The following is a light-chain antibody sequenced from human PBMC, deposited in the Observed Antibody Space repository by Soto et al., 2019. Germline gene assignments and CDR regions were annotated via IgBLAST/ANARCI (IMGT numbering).Light chain of an antibody. CDR2: ATS. J-gene: IGKJ5*01. CDR3: QQSFTTPS. Sequence: DIQMTQSPSSLSASVGDRVNITCRASQTVSSYLNWYQQKPGTVPKLLIYATSNLQSGVPSRFSGRGFATDFTLTISSLPPEDFATYYRQQSFTTPSFGQGTRLEI. V-gene: IGKV1-39*01. CDR1: QTVSSY.